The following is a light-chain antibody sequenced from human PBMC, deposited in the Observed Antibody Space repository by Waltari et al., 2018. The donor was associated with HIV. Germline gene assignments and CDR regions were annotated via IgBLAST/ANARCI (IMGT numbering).Light chain of an antibody. V-gene: IGLV2-14*01. J-gene: IGLJ2*01. CDR2: EVS. CDR3: SSYTSSSTVV. CDR1: SSDVGSYNY. Sequence: QSALTPLASVSGSPGQSITISCTGTSSDVGSYNYVSWYQQHPGKAPKLMIYEVSHRPSGVSNRFSGSKSGNTASLTISGLQAEDEADYYCSSYTSSSTVVFGGGTKVTVL.